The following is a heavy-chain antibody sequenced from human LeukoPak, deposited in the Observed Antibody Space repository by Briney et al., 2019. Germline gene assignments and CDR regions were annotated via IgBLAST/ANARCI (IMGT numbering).Heavy chain of an antibody. CDR1: GFIFSSYG. V-gene: IGHV3-33*01. CDR2: IWYDGSNK. J-gene: IGHJ4*02. D-gene: IGHD3-10*01. CDR3: ARSRGGSISCPDY. Sequence: PGGSLRLSCAASGFIFSSYGMHWVRQAPGKGLEWVAVIWYDGSNKYYADSVKGRFTISRDNSKNTLYLQMNSLRAEDTAVYYCARSRGGSISCPDYWGQGTLVTVSS.